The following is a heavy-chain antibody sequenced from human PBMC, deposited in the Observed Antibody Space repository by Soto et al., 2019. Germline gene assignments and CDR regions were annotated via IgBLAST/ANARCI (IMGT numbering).Heavy chain of an antibody. Sequence: EVQLLESGGGLVQPGGSLRLSCAASGFTFSSYAMSWVRQAPGKGLEWVSAISGSGGSTYYADSVKGRFTIFRDNSKNTLYLQMNSLRAEDTAVYYCAKGESVAGKIDYWGQGTLVTVSS. J-gene: IGHJ4*02. CDR1: GFTFSSYA. CDR3: AKGESVAGKIDY. CDR2: ISGSGGST. D-gene: IGHD6-19*01. V-gene: IGHV3-23*01.